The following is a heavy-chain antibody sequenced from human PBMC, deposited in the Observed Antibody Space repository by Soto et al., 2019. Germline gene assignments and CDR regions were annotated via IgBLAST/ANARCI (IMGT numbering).Heavy chain of an antibody. Sequence: GSLRLSCAASGFSFRNYAMSWVRQAPGKGLEWISTLTGSSSNIYYADSVKGRFAISRDNSRNTLYLQMNSLTAEDTAVYYCANGRATYGLLTHDYWGQGTRVTVSS. D-gene: IGHD3-10*01. CDR3: ANGRATYGLLTHDY. V-gene: IGHV3-23*01. CDR2: LTGSSSNI. J-gene: IGHJ4*02. CDR1: GFSFRNYA.